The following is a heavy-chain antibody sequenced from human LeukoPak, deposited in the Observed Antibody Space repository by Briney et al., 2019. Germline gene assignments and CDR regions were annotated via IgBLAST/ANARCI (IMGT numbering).Heavy chain of an antibody. Sequence: RGSLRLSCAASGFTFSSYSMNWVRQAPGKGLEWVSSISSNSSYIYYADSVKGRFTISRDNAKNTLYLQMNSLRAEDTAVYYCARGVGSYSRPDRPHLDYWGQGTLVTVSS. V-gene: IGHV3-21*01. D-gene: IGHD1-26*01. CDR3: ARGVGSYSRPDRPHLDY. CDR1: GFTFSSYS. CDR2: ISSNSSYI. J-gene: IGHJ4*02.